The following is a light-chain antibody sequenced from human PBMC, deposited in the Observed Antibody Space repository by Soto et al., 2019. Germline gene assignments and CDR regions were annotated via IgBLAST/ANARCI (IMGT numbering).Light chain of an antibody. CDR1: SSNIGNNF. CDR3: ASWDDTLSGVV. Sequence: QAVVTKPPSASGTPGQRVTMSCSGSSSNIGNNFVFWYQHLPGTAPKLLIYRTDQRPSGVADRFSASKSGTSASLAISGLRSDDEADYYFASWDDTLSGVVFGGGTKVTVL. V-gene: IGLV1-47*01. J-gene: IGLJ3*02. CDR2: RTD.